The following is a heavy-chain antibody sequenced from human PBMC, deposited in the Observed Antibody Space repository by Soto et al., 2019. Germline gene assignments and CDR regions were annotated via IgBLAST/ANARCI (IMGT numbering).Heavy chain of an antibody. CDR3: TSVPGGGKPDY. J-gene: IGHJ4*02. D-gene: IGHD3-16*01. CDR2: IRSKANSYAT. V-gene: IGHV3-73*01. Sequence: LRLSCAASGFTFSGSAMHWVRQASGKGLEWVGRIRSKANSYATAYAASVKGRFTISRDDSKNTAYLQMNSLKTEDTAVYYCTSVPGGGKPDYWGQGTLVTVSS. CDR1: GFTFSGSA.